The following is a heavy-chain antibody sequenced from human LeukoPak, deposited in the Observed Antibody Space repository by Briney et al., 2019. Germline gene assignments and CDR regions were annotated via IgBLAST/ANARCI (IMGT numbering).Heavy chain of an antibody. D-gene: IGHD6-13*01. CDR2: ISSSSTI. CDR1: GFTFSSYS. V-gene: IGHV3-48*04. J-gene: IGHJ4*02. CDR3: ARAPHKYSSSWYGY. Sequence: GGSLRLSCAASGFTFSSYSMNWVRQAPGKGLEWVSYISSSSTIYYADSVRGRFTISRDNAKNSLYLQMNSLRAEDTAVYYCARAPHKYSSSWYGYWGQGTLVTVSS.